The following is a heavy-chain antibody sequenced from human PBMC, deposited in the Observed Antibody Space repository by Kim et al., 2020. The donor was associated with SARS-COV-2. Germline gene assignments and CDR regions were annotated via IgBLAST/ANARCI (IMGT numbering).Heavy chain of an antibody. J-gene: IGHJ3*02. V-gene: IGHV3-43*01. CDR3: AKVIGTALGAFDI. D-gene: IGHD1-1*01. Sequence: YADSVKGRFTISRDNSKNSLYLQMNSLRTEDTALYYCAKVIGTALGAFDIWGQGTMVTVSS.